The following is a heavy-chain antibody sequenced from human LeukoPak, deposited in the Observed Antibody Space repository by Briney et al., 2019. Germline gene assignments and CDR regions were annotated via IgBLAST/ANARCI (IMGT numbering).Heavy chain of an antibody. J-gene: IGHJ5*01. V-gene: IGHV4-34*01. Sequence: WETLSLTCAIYGRSLSGYYGGWIRQPRGEGLGWGGEINHSGITNYRQTHKSRVTITVDTSTIHSSQKLSSVTATDTAVYYCAREHCSSTSCHNDAFDLWGQGTLVTVSS. CDR2: INHSGIT. CDR3: AREHCSSTSCHNDAFDL. CDR1: GRSLSGYY. D-gene: IGHD2-2*01.